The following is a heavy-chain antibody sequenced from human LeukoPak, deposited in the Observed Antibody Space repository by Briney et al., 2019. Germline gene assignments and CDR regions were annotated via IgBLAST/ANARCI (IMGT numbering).Heavy chain of an antibody. J-gene: IGHJ4*02. D-gene: IGHD6-19*01. V-gene: IGHV1-18*01. CDR1: GYTFTSYG. CDR3: ARDQQWLVNNYFDY. CDR2: ISAYNGNT. Sequence: ASVKVSCKASGYTFTSYGISWVRQAPGQGLEWMGWISAYNGNTNYAQKLQGRVTMTTDTSTSTAYMELRSLRSDDTAVYYCARDQQWLVNNYFDYWGQGTLVTVSS.